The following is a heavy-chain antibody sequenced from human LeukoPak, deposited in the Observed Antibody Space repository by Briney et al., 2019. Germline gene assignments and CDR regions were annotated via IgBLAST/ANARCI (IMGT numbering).Heavy chain of an antibody. CDR3: ARAGYYGSGSYFSVLAYYGMDV. CDR2: ISAYNCNT. V-gene: IGHV1-18*01. D-gene: IGHD3-10*01. Sequence: GASVKVSCKASGYTFTSYGISWVRQAPGQGLEWMGWISAYNCNTNYAQKLQGRVTMTTDTSTSTAYMELRSLRSDDTAVYYCARAGYYGSGSYFSVLAYYGMDVWGQGTTVTVSS. J-gene: IGHJ6*02. CDR1: GYTFTSYG.